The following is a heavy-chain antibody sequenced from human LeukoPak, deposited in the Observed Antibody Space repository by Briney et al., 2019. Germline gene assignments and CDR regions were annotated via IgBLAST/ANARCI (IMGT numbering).Heavy chain of an antibody. CDR1: RFTFSGYG. D-gene: IGHD2-2*01. CDR3: AKGYCSSTSCYPIDP. J-gene: IGHJ5*02. V-gene: IGHV3-30*18. CDR2: ISYDGSNK. Sequence: GGSLRLSCAASRFTFSGYGMHWVRQAPGKGLEWVAVISYDGSNKFYADSVKGRFTISRDNSKNTLHLQMNSLRGEDTAVYYCAKGYCSSTSCYPIDPWGQGTLVTVSS.